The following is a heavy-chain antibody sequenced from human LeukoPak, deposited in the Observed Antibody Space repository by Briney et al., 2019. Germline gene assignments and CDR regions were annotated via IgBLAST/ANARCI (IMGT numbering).Heavy chain of an antibody. D-gene: IGHD3-9*01. CDR3: ATHYDILTGYYSPFVY. J-gene: IGHJ4*02. CDR2: ISGSGGST. Sequence: GGSLRLSCAASGFTFSSYAMSWVRQAPGKGLEWVSAISGSGGSTYYADSVKGRFTISRDNSKNTLYLQMNSLRAEDTAVYYCATHYDILTGYYSPFVYWGQGTLVTVSS. CDR1: GFTFSSYA. V-gene: IGHV3-23*01.